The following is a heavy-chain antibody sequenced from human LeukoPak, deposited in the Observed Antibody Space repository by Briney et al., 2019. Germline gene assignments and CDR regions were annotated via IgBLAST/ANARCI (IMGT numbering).Heavy chain of an antibody. Sequence: TGGSLRLPCAASGFSFINAWMTWVRQAPGQGLEWVGRIKSKIDGGAADYAAPVKDRFTMSRDDSESTLYLQMNNLKTEDTAVYYCTTDLTDYWGQGALVTVSS. CDR1: GFSFINAW. V-gene: IGHV3-15*01. CDR2: IKSKIDGGAA. CDR3: TTDLTDY. J-gene: IGHJ4*02.